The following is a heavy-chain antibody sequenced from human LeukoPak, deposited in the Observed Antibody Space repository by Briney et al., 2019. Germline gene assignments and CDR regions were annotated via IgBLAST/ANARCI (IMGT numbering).Heavy chain of an antibody. V-gene: IGHV4-38-2*01. CDR1: GYSISSGYY. Sequence: PSETLSLTCAVSGYSISSGYYWGWIRQPPGKGLEWIGTTHHSGSTYYNPSLKSRVTISVDTSKNQFSLKLSSVTAADTAVYYCARGGYSFVRYHFDYWAQGTLVTVSS. J-gene: IGHJ4*02. D-gene: IGHD5-18*01. CDR2: THHSGST. CDR3: ARGGYSFVRYHFDY.